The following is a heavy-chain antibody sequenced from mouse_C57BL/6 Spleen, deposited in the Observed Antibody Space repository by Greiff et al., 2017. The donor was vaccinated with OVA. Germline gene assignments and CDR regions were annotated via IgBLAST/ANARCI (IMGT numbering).Heavy chain of an antibody. J-gene: IGHJ2*01. Sequence: QVQLQQPGAELVKPGASVKLSCKASGYTFTSYWMQWVKQRPGQGLEWIGEIDPSDSYTNYNQKFKGEATLTVDTSSSTAYMQLSSLTSEDSAVYYCARRKGFYDGYYFDYWGQGTTLTVSS. CDR2: IDPSDSYT. CDR1: GYTFTSYW. D-gene: IGHD2-12*01. V-gene: IGHV1-50*01. CDR3: ARRKGFYDGYYFDY.